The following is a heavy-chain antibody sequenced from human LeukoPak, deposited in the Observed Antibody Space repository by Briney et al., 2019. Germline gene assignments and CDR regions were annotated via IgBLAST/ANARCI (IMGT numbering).Heavy chain of an antibody. CDR2: INDSENT. CDR3: ARGGNGSGLYYFDY. V-gene: IGHV4-59*01. Sequence: PSETLSLTCTVSGGSISSYYWSWIRQPPGKGLEWIGYINDSENTNYNPSLKSRVTISVDTSKNQFSLKLNSVTAADTAVYYCARGGNGSGLYYFDYWGQGTLVTVSS. J-gene: IGHJ4*02. CDR1: GGSISSYY. D-gene: IGHD3-10*01.